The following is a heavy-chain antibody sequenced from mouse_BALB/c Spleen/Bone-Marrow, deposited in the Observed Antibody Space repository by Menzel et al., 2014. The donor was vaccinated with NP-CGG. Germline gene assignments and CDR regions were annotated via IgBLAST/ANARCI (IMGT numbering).Heavy chain of an antibody. V-gene: IGHV1-74*01. CDR2: IDPSDRET. CDR1: GYTFTSYW. Sequence: VQLQQSGAELVKPGAPVKLSCKASGYTFTSYWMNWVKQRPGRGLEWIGRIDPSDRETHYNQKFKDKATLTVDKSSSTAYIQLSSLTSEDSAVYYCARALGDGYYYAMDYWGQGTSVTVSS. CDR3: ARALGDGYYYAMDY. J-gene: IGHJ4*01. D-gene: IGHD2-3*01.